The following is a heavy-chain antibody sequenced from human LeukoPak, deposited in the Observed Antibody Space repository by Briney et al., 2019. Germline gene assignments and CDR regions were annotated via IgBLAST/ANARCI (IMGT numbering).Heavy chain of an antibody. D-gene: IGHD2/OR15-2a*01. CDR2: INSDGKMT. V-gene: IGHV3-74*01. Sequence: GGSLRLSCAVSGFNFRTDWMHWLRQVPGKGLVWVSRINSDGKMTTYADSVKGRFTISRDNATNTLYLQMNSLRAEDTAVYYCASLLRGWGQGTLVTVSS. CDR1: GFNFRTDW. J-gene: IGHJ4*02. CDR3: ASLLRG.